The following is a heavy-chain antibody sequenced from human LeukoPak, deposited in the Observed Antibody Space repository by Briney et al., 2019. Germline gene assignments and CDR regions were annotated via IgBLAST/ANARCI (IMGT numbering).Heavy chain of an antibody. J-gene: IGHJ5*02. CDR3: ARGRWADKFDP. CDR1: GYTFTLYY. CDR2: INPINADT. Sequence: GASVKVSCKASGYTFTLYYIHWVRQAPGQGLEWMGSINPINADTNYAPNSQGRVTMTTDTSISTAYMDLNRLKFDDSAVYYCARGRWADKFDPWGQGTLITVSS. V-gene: IGHV1-2*02. D-gene: IGHD3-16*01.